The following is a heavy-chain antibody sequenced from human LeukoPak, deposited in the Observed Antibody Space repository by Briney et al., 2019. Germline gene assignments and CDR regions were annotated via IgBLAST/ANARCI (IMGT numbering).Heavy chain of an antibody. V-gene: IGHV1-18*01. Sequence: ASVKVSCKASGYTFTSYGISWVRQAPGQGLEWMGWISAYNGNTNYAQKLQGRVTMTTDTSTSTAYMELRSLRSDDTAVYYCARRPAHDYYDSSGYIDYWGQGTLVSVSS. CDR3: ARRPAHDYYDSSGYIDY. CDR1: GYTFTSYG. J-gene: IGHJ4*02. D-gene: IGHD3-22*01. CDR2: ISAYNGNT.